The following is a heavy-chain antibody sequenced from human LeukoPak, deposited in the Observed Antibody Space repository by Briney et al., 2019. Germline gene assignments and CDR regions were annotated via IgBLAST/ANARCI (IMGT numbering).Heavy chain of an antibody. CDR1: GLTSSTYG. Sequence: GGSLRLSCAASGLTSSTYGMHWVRQAPGKGLEWVAAIWFDGGNKYYSDSVKGRFTVSRDNSKNTVYLQTNSLRAEDTAMYYCASFNIWGQGTMVTVSS. V-gene: IGHV3-33*01. J-gene: IGHJ3*02. CDR2: IWFDGGNK. CDR3: ASFNI.